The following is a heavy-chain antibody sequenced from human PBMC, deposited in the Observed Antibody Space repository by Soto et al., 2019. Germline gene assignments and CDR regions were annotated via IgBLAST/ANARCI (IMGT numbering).Heavy chain of an antibody. Sequence: GGSLRHSWAASGITFSSNSMNRVRQPRGKVLEWVSSIRGSSSYIYYADSVKGRFTISRDNANYSLYLLMNSLRAEDTAVYYCARVSSSNDYWGQGTLVTVSS. D-gene: IGHD6-13*01. CDR2: IRGSSSYI. CDR1: GITFSSNS. CDR3: ARVSSSNDY. V-gene: IGHV3-21*01. J-gene: IGHJ4*02.